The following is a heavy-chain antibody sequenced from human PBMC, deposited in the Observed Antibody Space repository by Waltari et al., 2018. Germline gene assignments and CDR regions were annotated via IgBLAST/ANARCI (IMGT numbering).Heavy chain of an antibody. V-gene: IGHV4-39*07. CDR1: GGSISSSSYY. D-gene: IGHD6-13*01. Sequence: QLQLQESGPGLVKPSETLSLTCTVSGGSISSSSYYWGWIRQPPVKGLEWIGSIYYSGSTYYNPSLKSRVTISVDTSKNQFSLKLSSVTAADTAVYYCARKGSGYSSSWYEAYYFDYWGQGTLVTVSS. CDR2: IYYSGST. J-gene: IGHJ4*02. CDR3: ARKGSGYSSSWYEAYYFDY.